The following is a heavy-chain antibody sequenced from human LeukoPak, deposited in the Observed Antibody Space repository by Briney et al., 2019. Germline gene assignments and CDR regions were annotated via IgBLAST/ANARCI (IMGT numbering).Heavy chain of an antibody. V-gene: IGHV3-21*01. CDR1: GFAFRNYS. CDR3: AGPLRAPDYYLGMDV. CDR2: ISSGGAYI. Sequence: NPGGSLRLSCAASGFAFRNYSMNWVRQAPGKGLEWVSSISSGGAYIYYAESLKGQFTISRDNAKNLLHLQMNSLRVEDTAVYYCAGPLRAPDYYLGMDVWGQGTTVTVSS. J-gene: IGHJ6*02. D-gene: IGHD3-10*01.